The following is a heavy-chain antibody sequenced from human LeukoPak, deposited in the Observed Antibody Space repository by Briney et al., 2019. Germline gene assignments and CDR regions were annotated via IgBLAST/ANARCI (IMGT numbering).Heavy chain of an antibody. J-gene: IGHJ4*02. D-gene: IGHD3-10*01. CDR1: GFTFSNAW. V-gene: IGHV3-15*01. CDR3: TLYDSGKIDY. CDR2: ITSKTDGETA. Sequence: PGGSLRLSCVASGFTFSNAWMTWVRQAPGRGLEWVGRITSKTDGETAPYAAPVKGRLTISRDDSQNTLYLQMNSLKIEDTAVYYCTLYDSGKIDYWGQGTLVTVSS.